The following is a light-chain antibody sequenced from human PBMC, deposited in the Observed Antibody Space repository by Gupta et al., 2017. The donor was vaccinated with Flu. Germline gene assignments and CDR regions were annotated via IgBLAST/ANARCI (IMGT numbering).Light chain of an antibody. V-gene: IGKV1-9*01. CDR1: QAIRSY. J-gene: IGKJ2*03. CDR2: SAS. CDR3: QQVYSYPHS. Sequence: PSFLSASVGDRVTLTCRASQAIRSYLAWYQQKPGKAPKLLMYSASTLQSGVPSRFSGSGSGTEYTLTIRSLQPEDFATYFCQQVYSYPHSFGQGTKLEIK.